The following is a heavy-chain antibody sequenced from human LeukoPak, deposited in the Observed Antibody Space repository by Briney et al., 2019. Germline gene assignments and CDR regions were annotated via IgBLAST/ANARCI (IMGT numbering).Heavy chain of an antibody. V-gene: IGHV4-31*03. CDR3: ASVYYDPPHYFDY. D-gene: IGHD3-3*01. Sequence: SETLSLTCTVSGGSISSGGYYWSWIRQHPGKGLEWIGYIYYSGSTYYNPSLKSRVTISVDTSKNQFSLKLSSVTAVDTAVCYCASVYYDPPHYFDYWGQGTLVTVSS. CDR1: GGSISSGGYY. J-gene: IGHJ4*02. CDR2: IYYSGST.